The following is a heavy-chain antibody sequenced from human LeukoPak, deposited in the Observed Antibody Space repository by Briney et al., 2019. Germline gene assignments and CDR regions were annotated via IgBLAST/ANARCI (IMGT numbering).Heavy chain of an antibody. CDR2: IKTDGSDK. CDR3: ARGGYSSSWYWVY. V-gene: IGHV3-7*01. Sequence: PGGSLRLSCAASGFTFSSYEMNWVRQAPGKGLEWVANIKTDGSDKYYVDSVKGRFTISRDNAKNSLYLQMNSLRAEDTAVYYCARGGYSSSWYWVYWGQGTLVTVSS. CDR1: GFTFSSYE. D-gene: IGHD6-13*01. J-gene: IGHJ4*02.